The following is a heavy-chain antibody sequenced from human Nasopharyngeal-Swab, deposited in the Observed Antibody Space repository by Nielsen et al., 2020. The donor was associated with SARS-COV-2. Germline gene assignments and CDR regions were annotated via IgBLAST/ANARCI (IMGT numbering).Heavy chain of an antibody. J-gene: IGHJ4*02. CDR3: AKRVGAAAGTLHFDY. Sequence: GESLKISCAASGFTFSSYGRHWVRQAPGKGLEWVAVISYDGSNKYYADSVKGRFTISRDNSKNTLYLQMNSLRAEDTAVYYCAKRVGAAAGTLHFDYWGQGTLVTVSS. V-gene: IGHV3-30*18. CDR2: ISYDGSNK. D-gene: IGHD6-13*01. CDR1: GFTFSSYG.